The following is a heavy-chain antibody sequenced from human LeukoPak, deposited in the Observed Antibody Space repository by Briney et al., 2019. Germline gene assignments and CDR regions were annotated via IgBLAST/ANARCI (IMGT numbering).Heavy chain of an antibody. CDR2: FDPEDGET. CDR1: GYTLTELS. J-gene: IGHJ4*02. D-gene: IGHD3-22*01. V-gene: IGHV1-24*01. Sequence: ASVKVSCKVSGYTLTELSMHWVRQAPGKGLEWMGGFDPEDGETIYAQKFQGRVTMTEDTSTDTAYMELSSLRSEDTAVYYCATFVRNIVVVITPFDYWGQGTLVTVSS. CDR3: ATFVRNIVVVITPFDY.